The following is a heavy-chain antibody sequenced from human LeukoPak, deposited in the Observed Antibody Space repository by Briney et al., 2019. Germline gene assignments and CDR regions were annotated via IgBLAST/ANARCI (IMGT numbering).Heavy chain of an antibody. D-gene: IGHD6-13*01. CDR3: ARDVGGIFDS. Sequence: PGGSLRLSCAASGFTFSSYNMNWVRQAPGKGLEWVSSISSSSSYIYYADSVKGRFTISRDNAKSSLYLQMNSLRAEDTAVYYCARDVGGIFDSWGQGTLVTVSS. V-gene: IGHV3-21*01. CDR2: ISSSSSYI. CDR1: GFTFSSYN. J-gene: IGHJ4*02.